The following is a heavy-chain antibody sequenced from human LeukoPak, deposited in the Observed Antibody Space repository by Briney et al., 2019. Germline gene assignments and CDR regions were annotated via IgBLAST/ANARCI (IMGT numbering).Heavy chain of an antibody. V-gene: IGHV4-39*01. CDR1: GGSISSSSYY. CDR3: ARGHWASGSDY. D-gene: IGHD3-10*01. J-gene: IGHJ4*02. CDR2: IYYSGST. Sequence: SETLSLTCTVSGGSISSSSYYWGWIRQPPGKGLEWIGSIYYSGSTYYNPSLKSRVTISVDTSKNQFSLKLSSVTAADTAVYYCARGHWASGSDYWGQGTLVTVSS.